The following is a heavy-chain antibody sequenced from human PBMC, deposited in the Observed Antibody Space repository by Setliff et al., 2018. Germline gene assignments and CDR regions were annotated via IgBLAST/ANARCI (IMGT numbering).Heavy chain of an antibody. J-gene: IGHJ4*02. D-gene: IGHD3-10*01. CDR2: ISPYTGNI. Sequence: GASVKVSCKASGYTFTDFGINWVRQAPGQGLEWMGWISPYTGNIYSAQRFQGRVTLTTDASTSTAYLEVRSLTTDDSAVYYCATWLVAYFASGTFPFWGQGTRVTVSS. V-gene: IGHV1-18*01. CDR1: GYTFTDFG. CDR3: ATWLVAYFASGTFPF.